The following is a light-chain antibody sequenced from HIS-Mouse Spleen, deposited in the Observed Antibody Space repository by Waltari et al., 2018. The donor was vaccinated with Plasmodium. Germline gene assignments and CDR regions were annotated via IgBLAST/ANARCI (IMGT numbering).Light chain of an antibody. J-gene: IGKJ1*01. V-gene: IGKV3-15*01. Sequence: EIVMTQSPATLSVSPGERATLSCRASQSVSSNLAWYQQNPGQAPRLLIYGASTRATGIPARFSGSGSGTDFTLTISSMQSEDFAVYYCQQYNNWPRGTFGQGTKVEIK. CDR2: GAS. CDR3: QQYNNWPRGT. CDR1: QSVSSN.